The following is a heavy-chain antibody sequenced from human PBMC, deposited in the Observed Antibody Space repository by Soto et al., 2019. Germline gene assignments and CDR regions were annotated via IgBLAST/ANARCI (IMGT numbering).Heavy chain of an antibody. V-gene: IGHV1-18*01. Sequence: QVQLVQSGAEVKKPGASVKVSCKASGYTFTSYGISWVRQAPGEGLEWVGWISGYDGNTDYAHKFRGRVTRTTDTSTSTAYMDLRSLRSDDTAVYYCARHNSQWPNWFDPWGQGTPVTVSS. CDR2: ISGYDGNT. CDR1: GYTFTSYG. CDR3: ARHNSQWPNWFDP. J-gene: IGHJ5*02. D-gene: IGHD1-1*01.